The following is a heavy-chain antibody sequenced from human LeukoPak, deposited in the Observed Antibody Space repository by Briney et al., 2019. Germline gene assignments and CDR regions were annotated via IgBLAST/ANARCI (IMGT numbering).Heavy chain of an antibody. CDR3: ARVPPSITGTSNWFDP. CDR1: GGTFSSYA. Sequence: GASVKVSCKASGGTFSSYASSWVRQAPGQGLEWMGGIIPIFGTANYAQKFQGRVTITADESTSTAYMELSSLRSEDTAVYYCARVPPSITGTSNWFDPWGQGTLVTVSS. D-gene: IGHD1-7*01. CDR2: IIPIFGTA. V-gene: IGHV1-69*13. J-gene: IGHJ5*02.